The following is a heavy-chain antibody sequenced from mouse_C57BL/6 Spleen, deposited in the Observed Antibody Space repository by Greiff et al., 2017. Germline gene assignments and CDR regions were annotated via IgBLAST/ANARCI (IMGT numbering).Heavy chain of an antibody. CDR3: ARAREEGIAY. V-gene: IGHV1-54*01. J-gene: IGHJ3*01. Sequence: QVQLKQSGAELVRPGTSVKVSCKASGYAFTNYLIEWVKQRPGQGLEWIGVINPGSGGTNYNEKFKGKATLTADKSSSTAYMQLSSLTSEDSAVYFCARAREEGIAYWGQGTLVTVSA. CDR1: GYAFTNYL. CDR2: INPGSGGT.